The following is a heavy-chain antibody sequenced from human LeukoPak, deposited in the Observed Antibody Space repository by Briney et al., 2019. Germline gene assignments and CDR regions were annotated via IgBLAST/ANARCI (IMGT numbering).Heavy chain of an antibody. CDR2: ISYDGSNK. Sequence: GGSLRLSCAASGFTFSSYAMHWVRQAPGKGLEWVAVISYDGSNKYYADSVKGRFTISRDNSKNTLYLQMNSLRAEDTAVYYCAKVWVRGVLWGQGTLVTVSS. D-gene: IGHD3-10*01. V-gene: IGHV3-30*04. J-gene: IGHJ4*02. CDR1: GFTFSSYA. CDR3: AKVWVRGVL.